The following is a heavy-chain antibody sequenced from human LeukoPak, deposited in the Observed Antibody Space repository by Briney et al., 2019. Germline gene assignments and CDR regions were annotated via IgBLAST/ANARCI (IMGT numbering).Heavy chain of an antibody. Sequence: GGSLRLSCAVSGFTFVSYTMNWVRQAPGKGLEWVSGISVSGTSTYYADAVKGRFTISRDNSKNTLYLQINSLRAEDTAVYFCARRTNSWPNFDSWGQGTLVTVSS. CDR2: ISVSGTST. CDR1: GFTFVSYT. J-gene: IGHJ4*02. D-gene: IGHD6-13*01. V-gene: IGHV3-23*01. CDR3: ARRTNSWPNFDS.